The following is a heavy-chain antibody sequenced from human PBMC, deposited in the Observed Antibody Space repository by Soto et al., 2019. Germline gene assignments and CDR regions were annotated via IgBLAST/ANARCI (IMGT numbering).Heavy chain of an antibody. J-gene: IGHJ4*02. V-gene: IGHV4-39*01. CDR2: IYYSGST. CDR3: ARFGDSGSYLAY. Sequence: ASETLSLTCTVSGGSISSSSYYWGWIRQPPGKGLEWIGSIYYSGSTYYNPSLKSRVTISVDTSKNQFSLKLSSVTAADTAVYYCARFGDSGSYLAYWGQGTLVTVS. D-gene: IGHD1-26*01. CDR1: GGSISSSSYY.